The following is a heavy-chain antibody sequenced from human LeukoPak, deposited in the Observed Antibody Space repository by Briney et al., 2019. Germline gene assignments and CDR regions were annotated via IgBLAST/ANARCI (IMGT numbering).Heavy chain of an antibody. D-gene: IGHD6-19*01. CDR2: ISSTSAYI. CDR1: GFALRSYT. Sequence: GGSLRLSCAASGFALRSYTVTWVRQAPGKGLEWVSSISSTSAYIYYAESVKGRFSISRDNVDNVVHLQMSSLRNEDTAFYYCARVAVAGPTGWFDSWGQGTLVTVSS. V-gene: IGHV3-21*01. CDR3: ARVAVAGPTGWFDS. J-gene: IGHJ5*01.